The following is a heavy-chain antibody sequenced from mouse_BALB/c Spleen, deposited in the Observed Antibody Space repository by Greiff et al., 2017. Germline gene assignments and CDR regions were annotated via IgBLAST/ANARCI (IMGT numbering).Heavy chain of an antibody. Sequence: EVKLVESGGGLVKPGGSLKLSCAASGFTFSSYAMSWVRQTPDKRLELVATINSNGGSTYYPDSVKGRFTISRDNAKNTLYLQMSSLKSEDTAMYYCARDDYDRFAYWGQGTLVTVSA. V-gene: IGHV5-6-3*01. J-gene: IGHJ3*01. CDR1: GFTFSSYA. CDR3: ARDDYDRFAY. D-gene: IGHD2-4*01. CDR2: INSNGGST.